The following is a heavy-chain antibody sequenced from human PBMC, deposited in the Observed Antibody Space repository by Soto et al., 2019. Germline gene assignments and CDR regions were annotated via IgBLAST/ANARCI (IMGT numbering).Heavy chain of an antibody. V-gene: IGHV3-30-3*01. CDR1: GFIFSDYA. CDR2: ISPAGTNQ. J-gene: IGHJ1*01. Sequence: SGGSLRLPCVASGFIFSDYAMHWARQAPGKGLEWVALISPAGTNQYYADSAKGRFTISRDNSKNTLYLQMNSLRPEDTGLYYCARENSRISPRLFQHWGHGTLVTVSS. D-gene: IGHD6-6*01. CDR3: ARENSRISPRLFQH.